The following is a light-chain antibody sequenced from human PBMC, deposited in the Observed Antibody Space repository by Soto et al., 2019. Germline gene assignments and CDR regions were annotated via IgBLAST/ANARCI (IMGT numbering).Light chain of an antibody. CDR2: DAS. Sequence: IVLTQAPGTLSLSAGARAPLSCRASQSVSTSKLAWYQQRPGQAPRLLMYDASRRATGIPDRFSGSGSGTDFTLTISRLEPEDFAVYYCQQYGNLVWTFGQGPKVDI. CDR3: QQYGNLVWT. CDR1: QSVSTSK. J-gene: IGKJ1*01. V-gene: IGKV3-20*01.